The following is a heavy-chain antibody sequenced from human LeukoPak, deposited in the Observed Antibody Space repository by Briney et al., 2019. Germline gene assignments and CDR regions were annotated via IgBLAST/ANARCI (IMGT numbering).Heavy chain of an antibody. D-gene: IGHD6-13*01. CDR2: ITSSGAST. Sequence: GGSLRLSCAASAFTFSSYAMSWVRQAPGKGLEWVSTITSSGASTYYADSVKGRFTVSRNNSQNTLYLQMNILRAEDTAVYYCAKRAAPGIGNAFDFWGQGTMVTVSS. J-gene: IGHJ3*01. CDR1: AFTFSSYA. CDR3: AKRAAPGIGNAFDF. V-gene: IGHV3-23*01.